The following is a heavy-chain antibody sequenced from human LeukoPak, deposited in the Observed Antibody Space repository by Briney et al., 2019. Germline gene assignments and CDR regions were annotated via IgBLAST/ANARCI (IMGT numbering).Heavy chain of an antibody. J-gene: IGHJ4*02. CDR1: GYTFTGYY. Sequence: ASVKVSCKASGYTFTGYYMHWVRQAPGQGLEWMGWINPNSGGTHFAQKFQDRVTMTRDTSISTAYMELNRLTSDDTAVYYCARAGLGSGWYGDWGQGTLVTVSS. V-gene: IGHV1-2*02. CDR3: ARAGLGSGWYGD. CDR2: INPNSGGT. D-gene: IGHD6-19*01.